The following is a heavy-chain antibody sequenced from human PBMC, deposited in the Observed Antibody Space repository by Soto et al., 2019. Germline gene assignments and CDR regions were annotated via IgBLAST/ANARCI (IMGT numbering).Heavy chain of an antibody. CDR1: GYTFTSYG. V-gene: IGHV1-18*04. CDR2: ISAYNGNT. J-gene: IGHJ4*01. Sequence: QVQLVQSGAEVKKPGASVKVSCKASGYTFTSYGIRWVRQAPGQGLEWLGWISAYNGNTNYAQKRQGRVTMTTDTTRSTADMELRSLRSDDTDVYYCARDQYDSMPFDYSGHGTLITVS. D-gene: IGHD3-22*01. CDR3: ARDQYDSMPFDY.